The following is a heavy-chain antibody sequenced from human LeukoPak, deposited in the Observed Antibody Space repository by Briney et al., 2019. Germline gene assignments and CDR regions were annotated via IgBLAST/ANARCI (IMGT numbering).Heavy chain of an antibody. J-gene: IGHJ4*02. D-gene: IGHD3-10*01. CDR2: ISSSSNSM. CDR1: GFTFSTYN. Sequence: GGSLRLSCAGSGFTFSTYNMKWVRQAPGKGLEWVSSISSSSNSMYYSDSVKGRFTISRDNSKNTLYLQMNSLRAEDTAVYYCAKGITMVPTPDYWGQGTLVTVSS. V-gene: IGHV3-21*04. CDR3: AKGITMVPTPDY.